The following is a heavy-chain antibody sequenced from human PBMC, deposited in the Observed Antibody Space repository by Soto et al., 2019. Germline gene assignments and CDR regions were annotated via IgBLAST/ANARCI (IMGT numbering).Heavy chain of an antibody. CDR2: IIPIFGTA. D-gene: IGHD1-26*01. Sequence: QVQLVQSGAEVKKPGSSVKVSCKASGGTFSSYAISWVRQAPGQGLEWMGGIIPIFGTANYAEKFQGRVKITADESRSTAYMELSSLRSADTAVYYCASKVVGATAFDIWGQGKMVTVSS. CDR1: GGTFSSYA. V-gene: IGHV1-69*12. CDR3: ASKVVGATAFDI. J-gene: IGHJ3*02.